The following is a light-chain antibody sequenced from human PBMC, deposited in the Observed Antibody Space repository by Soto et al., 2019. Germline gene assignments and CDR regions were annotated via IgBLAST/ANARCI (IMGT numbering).Light chain of an antibody. V-gene: IGKV1-39*01. CDR3: QESFSTLWT. Sequence: DIQMTQSPSSLSASVGDRVTITCRASQSISSYLNWYQQKPGKAPTLLIYGASSLHRGVPSRLSGSGSGTDFTLTISSLQPEDFATYSCQESFSTLWTFGQGTKVEIK. CDR2: GAS. J-gene: IGKJ1*01. CDR1: QSISSY.